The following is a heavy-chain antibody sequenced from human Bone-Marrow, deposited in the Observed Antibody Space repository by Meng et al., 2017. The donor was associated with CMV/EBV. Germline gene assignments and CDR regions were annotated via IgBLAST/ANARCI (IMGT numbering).Heavy chain of an antibody. D-gene: IGHD6-13*01. CDR1: GFTFSSYW. Sequence: GGSLRLSCAASGFTFSSYWMSWVRQAPGKGLEWVANIKQDGSEKYYVDSVKGRFTISRDNAKNSLYLQMNSLRAEDTAVYYCAKDFEARAAGTGFDYWGQGTLVTVSS. J-gene: IGHJ4*02. CDR2: IKQDGSEK. CDR3: AKDFEARAAGTGFDY. V-gene: IGHV3-7*01.